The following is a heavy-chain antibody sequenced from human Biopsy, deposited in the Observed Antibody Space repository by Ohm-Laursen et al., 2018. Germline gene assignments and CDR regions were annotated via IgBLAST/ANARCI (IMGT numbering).Heavy chain of an antibody. CDR1: GKTLSDYQ. D-gene: IGHD2-15*01. J-gene: IGHJ4*02. CDR3: GNEVHGRDY. CDR2: INQAGTT. Sequence: SETLSLTWAVFGKTLSDYQWSWIRQPPGKGLEWIGQINQAGTTNYNPSLKSRVSISADASKYEFSLRLTSVTAADTAVYLCGNEVHGRDYWGLGAQVTVSS. V-gene: IGHV4-34*08.